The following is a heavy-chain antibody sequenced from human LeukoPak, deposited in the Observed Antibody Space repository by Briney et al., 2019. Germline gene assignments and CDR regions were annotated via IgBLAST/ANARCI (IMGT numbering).Heavy chain of an antibody. D-gene: IGHD2-15*01. CDR1: GGSFSGYY. V-gene: IGHV4-34*01. CDR3: ARVDCSGGSCYEFDY. CDR2: INHSGST. J-gene: IGHJ4*02. Sequence: SETLSLTCAVYGGSFSGYYWSWIRQPPGKGLEWIGEINHSGSTNYNPSLKSRVTISVDTSKNQFSLKLSSVTAADTAVYYCARVDCSGGSCYEFDYWGQGTLVTVSS.